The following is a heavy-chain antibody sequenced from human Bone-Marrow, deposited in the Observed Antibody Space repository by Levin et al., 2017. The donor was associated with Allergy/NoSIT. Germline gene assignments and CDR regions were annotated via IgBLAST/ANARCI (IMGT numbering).Heavy chain of an antibody. Sequence: SETLSLTCAVSGYSISSGYYWGWIRQPPGKGLEWLGSIYHSGSTYYNPSLKSRVTISVDTSKNQFSLKLSSVTAADTAVYYCARGPGVAGGWTFLGLNTNWYFDLWGRGTLVTVSS. V-gene: IGHV4-38-2*01. CDR1: GYSISSGYY. J-gene: IGHJ2*01. CDR3: ARGPGVAGGWTFLGLNTNWYFDL. D-gene: IGHD6-19*01. CDR2: IYHSGST.